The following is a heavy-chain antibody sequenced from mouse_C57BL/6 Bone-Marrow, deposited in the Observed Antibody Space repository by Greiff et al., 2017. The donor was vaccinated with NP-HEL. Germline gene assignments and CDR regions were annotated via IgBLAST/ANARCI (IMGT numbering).Heavy chain of an antibody. CDR1: GFTFSDYG. Sequence: EVQLMESGGGLVKPGGSLKLSCAASGFTFSDYGMHWVRQAPEKGLEWVAYISSGSSTIYYADTVKGRFTITRVNAKNTLFLQMTSLSSEDTAMYYCARREGDWYFDVWGTGTTVTVSS. CDR2: ISSGSSTI. J-gene: IGHJ1*03. CDR3: ARREGDWYFDV. V-gene: IGHV5-17*01.